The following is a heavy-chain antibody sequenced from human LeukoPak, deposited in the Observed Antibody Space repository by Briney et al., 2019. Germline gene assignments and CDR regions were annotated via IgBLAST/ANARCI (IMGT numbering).Heavy chain of an antibody. CDR1: GGSISSYY. D-gene: IGHD6-19*01. CDR2: IYTSGST. CDR3: AREWSGSSGWYSVVDYYYYYGMDV. Sequence: SETLSLTCTVSGGSISSYYWSWIRQPAGKGLEWIGRIYTSGSTNYSPSLKSRVTMSVDTSRNQFSLKLSSVTAADTAVYYCAREWSGSSGWYSVVDYYYYYGMDVWGQGTTVTVSS. V-gene: IGHV4-4*07. J-gene: IGHJ6*02.